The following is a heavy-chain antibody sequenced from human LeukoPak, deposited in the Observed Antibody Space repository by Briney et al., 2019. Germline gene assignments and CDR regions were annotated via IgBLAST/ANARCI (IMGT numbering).Heavy chain of an antibody. CDR1: GYTFTSYG. CDR2: ISAYNSNT. Sequence: ASVKVSCKASGYTFTSYGISWVRQAPGQGLEWMGWISAYNSNTNYAQKRQGIVTMTTDTSTSTAYRELRSLRSDDTAVYYGARELRDIVVVPLVYYYGMDVWGQGTTVTVSS. J-gene: IGHJ6*02. V-gene: IGHV1-18*01. CDR3: ARELRDIVVVPLVYYYGMDV. D-gene: IGHD2-2*01.